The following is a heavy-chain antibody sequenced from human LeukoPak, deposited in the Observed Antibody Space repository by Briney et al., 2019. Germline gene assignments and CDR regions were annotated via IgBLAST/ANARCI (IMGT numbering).Heavy chain of an antibody. CDR3: ARHYCRGGSCYYFDY. J-gene: IGHJ4*02. Sequence: SETLSLTCTVSGGSISSNYWSWIRQPPGKGLEWLGYIYHSGSTNYNPSLKSRVTISVDTSKNQFSLKVSSVTAADTAVYYCARHYCRGGSCYYFDYWGQGTLVTVSS. D-gene: IGHD2-15*01. CDR2: IYHSGST. CDR1: GGSISSNY. V-gene: IGHV4-59*08.